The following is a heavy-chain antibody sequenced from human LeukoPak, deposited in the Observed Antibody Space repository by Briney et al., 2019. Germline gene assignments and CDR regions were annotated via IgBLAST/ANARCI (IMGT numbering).Heavy chain of an antibody. V-gene: IGHV4-59*12. CDR1: GGSISSYY. D-gene: IGHD2-2*01. J-gene: IGHJ5*02. CDR2: IHYSGST. Sequence: SETLSLTCTVSGGSISSYYWSWIRQPPGKGLEWIGYIHYSGSTTYNPSLKSRVTISVDTSKNQFSLKLSSVTAADTAVYYCARDRRYCSSTSCYLTAHNWFDPWGQGTLVTVSS. CDR3: ARDRRYCSSTSCYLTAHNWFDP.